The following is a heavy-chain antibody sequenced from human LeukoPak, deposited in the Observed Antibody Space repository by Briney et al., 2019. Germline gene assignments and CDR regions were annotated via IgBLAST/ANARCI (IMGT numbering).Heavy chain of an antibody. CDR1: VGSISSYY. J-gene: IGHJ4*02. CDR3: ARTPPRGGFDY. V-gene: IGHV4-59*01. D-gene: IGHD2-15*01. Sequence: SETLSLTCTVCVGSISSYYWSWLRQPPGKGLEWIGYIYYSGSTKYNPSLKSRVTISVDTSKNQFSLKLSSAAAADTAVYYCARTPPRGGFDYWGQGTLVTVSS. CDR2: IYYSGST.